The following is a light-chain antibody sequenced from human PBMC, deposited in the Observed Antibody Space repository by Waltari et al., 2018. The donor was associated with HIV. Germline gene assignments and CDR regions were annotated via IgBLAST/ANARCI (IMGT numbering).Light chain of an antibody. J-gene: IGLJ2*01. CDR2: TNN. CDR1: SSNIGSNT. Sequence: QSVLTQPPSASGTPGQRVTISCSGSSSNIGSNTVNWYQQLPGTAPKLLIYTNNQRPSGVPDRFSGSKSGTSASLASSGLRSEDEADYYCAAWDDSLNGPVFGGGTKLTVL. V-gene: IGLV1-44*01. CDR3: AAWDDSLNGPV.